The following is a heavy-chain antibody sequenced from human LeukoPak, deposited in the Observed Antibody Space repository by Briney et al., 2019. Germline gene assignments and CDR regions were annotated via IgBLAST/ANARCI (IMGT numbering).Heavy chain of an antibody. V-gene: IGHV3-9*01. D-gene: IGHD6-13*01. J-gene: IGHJ3*02. CDR2: ISWNGGSI. CDR3: AKNIEAAEHYAFDI. CDR1: GFTFDGYA. Sequence: GGSLRLSCAASGFTFDGYAMPWVRQAPGKGLEWVSGISWNGGSIGYADSVKGRFTISRDNAKNSLYLQMNSLRAADTALYYCAKNIEAAEHYAFDIWGQGTMVTVSS.